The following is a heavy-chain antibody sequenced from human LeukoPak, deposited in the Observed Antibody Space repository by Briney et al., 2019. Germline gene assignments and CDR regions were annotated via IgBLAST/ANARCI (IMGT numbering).Heavy chain of an antibody. Sequence: PSETLSLTCTVCGGSISSGGYYWSWIRQHSGKGLEWIGYIFYTGSTSYNPSLKSRTSISIDTSENQFSLKLTSVTAADTAMYYCARDSRGPGTAAMFYYWGQGTLVIVSS. J-gene: IGHJ4*02. V-gene: IGHV4-31*03. D-gene: IGHD2-2*01. CDR1: GGSISSGGYY. CDR3: ARDSRGPGTAAMFYY. CDR2: IFYTGST.